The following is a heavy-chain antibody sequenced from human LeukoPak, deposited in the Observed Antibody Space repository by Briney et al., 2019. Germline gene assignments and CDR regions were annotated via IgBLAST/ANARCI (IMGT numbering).Heavy chain of an antibody. CDR3: ARSDFYSSGWYIDY. D-gene: IGHD6-19*01. J-gene: IGHJ4*02. CDR2: IIPIFGTA. CDR1: GYTFTSYG. Sequence: ASVKVSCKASGYTFTSYGISWVRQAPGQGLEWMGGIIPIFGTANYAQKFQGRVTITADESTSTAYMELSSLRSEDTAVYYCARSDFYSSGWYIDYWGQGTLVTVSS. V-gene: IGHV1-69*13.